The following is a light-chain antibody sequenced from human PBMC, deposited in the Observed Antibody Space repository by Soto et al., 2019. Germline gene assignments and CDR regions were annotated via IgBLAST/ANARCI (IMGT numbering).Light chain of an antibody. CDR1: SNDSGGYDY. Sequence: QSVLTQPASVSGSRGQSITISCTGTSNDSGGYDYVSWYQQRPGKAPKLMIYEVRYRPSGVSNRFSGSKSGNTASLTISGLQAEDEADYYCCSYTRTSNHYFYGSGTKLTVL. V-gene: IGLV2-14*01. J-gene: IGLJ1*01. CDR3: CSYTRTSNHYF. CDR2: EVR.